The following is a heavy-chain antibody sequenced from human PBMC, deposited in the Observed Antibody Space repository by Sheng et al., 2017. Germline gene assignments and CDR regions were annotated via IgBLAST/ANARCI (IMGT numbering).Heavy chain of an antibody. CDR2: FSAYNGHT. CDR3: ARDKGRSSEYFQH. Sequence: QVQLVQSGAEVKKPGASVKVSCKASGYTLTIYGISWVRQAPGQGPEWMGWFSAYNGHTIYAQKFQGRVTMTTDTSTSTAYMELRSLRSDDTAVYYCARDKGRSSEYFQHWGQGTLVTVSS. J-gene: IGHJ1*01. V-gene: IGHV1-18*01. CDR1: GYTLTIYG.